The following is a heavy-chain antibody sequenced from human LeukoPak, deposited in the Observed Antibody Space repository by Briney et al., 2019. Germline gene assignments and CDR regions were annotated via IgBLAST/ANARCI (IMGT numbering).Heavy chain of an antibody. Sequence: PGGSLRLSCAASGFTFSSYAMSWVRQAPGKGLEWVSAISGSGGSTYYADSVKGRFTIPRDNSKNTLYLQMNSLRAEDTAVYYCAKSGDSSGYSEYFQHWGQGTLVTVSS. D-gene: IGHD3-22*01. CDR3: AKSGDSSGYSEYFQH. CDR2: ISGSGGST. J-gene: IGHJ1*01. CDR1: GFTFSSYA. V-gene: IGHV3-23*01.